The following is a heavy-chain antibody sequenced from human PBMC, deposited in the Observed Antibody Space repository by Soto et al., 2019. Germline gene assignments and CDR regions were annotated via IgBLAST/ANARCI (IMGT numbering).Heavy chain of an antibody. V-gene: IGHV4-34*12. Sequence: QVQLQQWGAGLLKPSETLSLTCAVSGGSFSGYYWSWIRQPPGKGLEWIGEIIHSGSTNYNPSHKSRVTISVDTSKNQFSLKLNSMTAADTAVYYCARSRAIDYWGQGNLVTVSS. J-gene: IGHJ4*02. CDR3: ARSRAIDY. D-gene: IGHD5-12*01. CDR1: GGSFSGYY. CDR2: IIHSGST.